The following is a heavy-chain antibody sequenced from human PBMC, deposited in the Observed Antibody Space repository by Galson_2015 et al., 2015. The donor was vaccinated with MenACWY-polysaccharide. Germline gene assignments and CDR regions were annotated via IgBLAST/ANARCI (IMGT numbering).Heavy chain of an antibody. Sequence: SVKVSCKASGYTFTNYDINWVRQATGQGLEWMGWMNPNSGNTGYAQKFQGRVTMTSNSAIMTAYMELSGLRSEDTAVYYCARIIARKYTFADSWGQGTLVTVS. CDR3: ARIIARKYTFADS. CDR1: GYTFTNYD. D-gene: IGHD2-2*02. CDR2: MNPNSGNT. V-gene: IGHV1-8*01. J-gene: IGHJ4*02.